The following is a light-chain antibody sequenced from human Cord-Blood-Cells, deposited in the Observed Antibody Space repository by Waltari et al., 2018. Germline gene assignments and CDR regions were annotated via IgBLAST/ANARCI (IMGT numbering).Light chain of an antibody. V-gene: IGKV1-9*01. J-gene: IGKJ2*01. CDR2: AAS. Sequence: IQLTQSPSSLSASVGDRVTITCRASQGISSYLAWYQQKPGKAPKLLIYAASTLQSGVPDRFSGSGSGTDFTLTISSLQAEDVAVYYCQQYYSTPMYTFGQGTKLEIK. CDR3: QQYYSTPMYT. CDR1: QGISSY.